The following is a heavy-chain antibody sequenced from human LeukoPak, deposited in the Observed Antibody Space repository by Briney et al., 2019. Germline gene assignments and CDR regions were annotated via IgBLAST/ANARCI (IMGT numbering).Heavy chain of an antibody. CDR3: AKPTNYHHIAAAGLDY. CDR1: GFTFDDYA. D-gene: IGHD6-13*01. J-gene: IGHJ4*02. V-gene: IGHV3-43D*03. Sequence: GGSLRLSCAASGFTFDDYAMHWVRQAPGKGLEWVSLISWDGGSTYYADSVKGRFTISRDNSKNSLYLQMNSLRAEDTALYYCAKPTNYHHIAAAGLDYWGQGTLVTVSS. CDR2: ISWDGGST.